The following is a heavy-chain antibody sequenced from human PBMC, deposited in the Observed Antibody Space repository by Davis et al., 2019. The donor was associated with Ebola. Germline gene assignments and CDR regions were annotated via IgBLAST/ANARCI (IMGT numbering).Heavy chain of an antibody. V-gene: IGHV3-72*01. CDR3: ARGSVGYYLLD. J-gene: IGHJ4*02. D-gene: IGHD3-22*01. CDR1: GFTFSDHY. CDR2: TRNKDNSYTT. Sequence: GESLKISCAAPGFTFSDHYMDWVRQAPGKGLEWVGRTRNKDNSYTTEYAASVKGRFTISRDESKNSLYLQMNSLKTEDTAVYYCARGSVGYYLLDWGQGTLVTVSS.